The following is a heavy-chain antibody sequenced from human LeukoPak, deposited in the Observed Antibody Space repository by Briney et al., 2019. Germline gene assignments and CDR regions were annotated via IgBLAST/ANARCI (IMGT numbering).Heavy chain of an antibody. CDR2: IYYSGST. Sequence: PSETLSLTCTVSGGSISSYYWSWIRQPPGKGLEWIGYIYYSGSTNYNPSLKLRLTISVDTSNHHFSLKLISVPAADTAVYYCARGAHYYGSGTDSWGQGTLVTVSS. D-gene: IGHD3-10*01. V-gene: IGHV4-59*01. J-gene: IGHJ5*02. CDR3: ARGAHYYGSGTDS. CDR1: GGSISSYY.